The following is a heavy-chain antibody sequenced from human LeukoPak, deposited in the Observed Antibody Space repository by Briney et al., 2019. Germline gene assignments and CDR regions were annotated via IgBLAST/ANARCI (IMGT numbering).Heavy chain of an antibody. CDR2: IVPLFGTA. J-gene: IGHJ6*03. D-gene: IGHD5-24*01. V-gene: IGHV1-69*06. CDR1: GGTFTNYA. Sequence: SVKVSCKSSGGTFTNYAISWVRQAPGQGLEWMGGIVPLFGTANSAQRFQGRVTFTADKSTNTDYMELSRLRSDDTAVYYCARWLQYSYYYYMDVWGKGTTVTVSS. CDR3: ARWLQYSYYYYMDV.